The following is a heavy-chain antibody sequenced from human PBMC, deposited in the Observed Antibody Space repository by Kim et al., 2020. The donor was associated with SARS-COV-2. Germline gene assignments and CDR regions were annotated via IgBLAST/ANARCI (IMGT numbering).Heavy chain of an antibody. CDR3: AKKDAPGSALGTHFDY. CDR2: ITHDGNTK. J-gene: IGHJ4*02. CDR1: GFTFSNYG. Sequence: GGSLRLSCAASGFTFSNYGMHWVRQAPGKGLEWVAVITHDGNTKYYADSVKGRFTISRDNSKNTVYLQMNILRAEDTAVYYCAKKDAPGSALGTHFDYWGQGTLVTVSS. V-gene: IGHV3-30*18. D-gene: IGHD1-1*01.